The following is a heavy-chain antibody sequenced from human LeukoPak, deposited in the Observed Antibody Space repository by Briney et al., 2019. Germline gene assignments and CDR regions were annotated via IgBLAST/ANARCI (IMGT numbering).Heavy chain of an antibody. V-gene: IGHV3-30*18. CDR2: VSNDGYTQ. Sequence: GSLRLSCEASGLTFSTYGMHWVRQAPGRGLEWVAVVSNDGYTQYYADSVKGRFTISRDNSKNALFLQMNSLRAEDTAVYYCSKDWGEYYYGSGSYYNSDGYWGQGTLVTVSS. J-gene: IGHJ4*02. CDR1: GLTFSTYG. D-gene: IGHD3-10*01. CDR3: SKDWGEYYYGSGSYYNSDGY.